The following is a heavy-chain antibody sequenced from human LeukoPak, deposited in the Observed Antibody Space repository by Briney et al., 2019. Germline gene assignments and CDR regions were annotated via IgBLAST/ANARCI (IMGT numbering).Heavy chain of an antibody. Sequence: PSQTLSLTCTVSGGSISSGSYYWRWIRQPAGKGLEWIGRIYTSGNTNYNPSLKSRITISVDRSKNQLPLTLSSVTAADTAVYYCASDNYDFWSGYPRLGYYYYYMDVWGKGTTVTVSS. J-gene: IGHJ6*03. CDR2: IYTSGNT. CDR3: ASDNYDFWSGYPRLGYYYYYMDV. D-gene: IGHD3-3*01. V-gene: IGHV4-61*02. CDR1: GGSISSGSYY.